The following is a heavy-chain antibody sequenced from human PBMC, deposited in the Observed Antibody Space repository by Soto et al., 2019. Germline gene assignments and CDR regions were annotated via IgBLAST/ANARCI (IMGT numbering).Heavy chain of an antibody. CDR2: ISAYNGYT. D-gene: IGHD3-3*01. CDR3: ARDPTIFGVVQNYGMDV. CDR1: GYTFTTFG. Sequence: QVQLVQSGAEVKKPGASVKVSCKASGYTFTTFGISWVRQTPGQGLEWMGWISAYNGYTNYAQKLQGRVTMTTDTSTSTAYMELRSLRSDDTAVYYCARDPTIFGVVQNYGMDVWGQGTTVTVSS. V-gene: IGHV1-18*01. J-gene: IGHJ6*02.